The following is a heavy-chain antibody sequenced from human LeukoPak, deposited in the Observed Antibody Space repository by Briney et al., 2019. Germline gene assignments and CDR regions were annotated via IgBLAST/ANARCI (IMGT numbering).Heavy chain of an antibody. J-gene: IGHJ5*02. CDR1: GGSISSYY. CDR3: ARDQGSLAIAAGNWFDP. V-gene: IGHV4-4*07. Sequence: PETLSLTCTVSGGSISSYYWRWIRQPAGKGLEWIGRIYTSGSTNYNPSLKSRVTMSVDTSKNQFSLKLSSVTAADTAVYYCARDQGSLAIAAGNWFDPWGQGTLVTVSS. CDR2: IYTSGST. D-gene: IGHD6-13*01.